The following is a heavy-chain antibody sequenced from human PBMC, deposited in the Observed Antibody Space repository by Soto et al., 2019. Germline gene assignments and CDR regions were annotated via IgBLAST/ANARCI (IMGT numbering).Heavy chain of an antibody. CDR2: IYYDGSA. Sequence: QVQLQESGPGLVKPSQTLSLTCTVSGGSVNTADYYWTWIRQSPGKGLEWIVNIYYDGSAYPNPSLTSRVTASVDTSKDQFSLNLFSVTAADTAVYSCARRMRDTYQYYNWFDPWGQGTLVTVSS. CDR1: GGSVNTADYY. J-gene: IGHJ5*02. V-gene: IGHV4-30-4*01. CDR3: ARRMRDTYQYYNWFDP. D-gene: IGHD3-16*02.